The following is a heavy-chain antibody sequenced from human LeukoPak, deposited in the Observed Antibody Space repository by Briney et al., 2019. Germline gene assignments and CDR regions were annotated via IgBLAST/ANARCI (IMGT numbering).Heavy chain of an antibody. V-gene: IGHV3-43*02. CDR2: ISRDGGTT. Sequence: VGSLRLSCATSGFTFDNYAFHWVRQVPGKGLEWVSLISRDGGTTSYGDSVKGRFTISRDDSKNSLYMEMNSLKTEDSPLYYCTKDFSGSYDNWGQGTLVTVSS. CDR1: GFTFDNYA. J-gene: IGHJ4*02. CDR3: TKDFSGSYDN. D-gene: IGHD3-10*01.